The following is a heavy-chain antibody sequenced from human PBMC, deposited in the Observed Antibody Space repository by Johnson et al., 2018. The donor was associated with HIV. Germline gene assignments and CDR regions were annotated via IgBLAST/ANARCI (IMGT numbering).Heavy chain of an antibody. CDR2: INSDGSST. Sequence: VQLVESGGGVVQPGRSLRLSCAASGFTFSTYWMHWVRQAPGKGLVWISRINSDGSSTTYADSVKGRFTISRDNAKNTLYLQMNSLRAEDTAVYYGANDYGGKGVNAFDIWGQGTMVTVSS. CDR3: ANDYGGKGVNAFDI. V-gene: IGHV3-74*02. D-gene: IGHD4-23*01. CDR1: GFTFSTYW. J-gene: IGHJ3*02.